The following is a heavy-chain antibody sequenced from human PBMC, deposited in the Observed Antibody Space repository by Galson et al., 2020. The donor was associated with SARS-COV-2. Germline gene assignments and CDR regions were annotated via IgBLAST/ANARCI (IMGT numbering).Heavy chain of an antibody. D-gene: IGHD6-19*01. CDR3: ARAQKGSGWLRDI. CDR1: GFSFDESG. J-gene: IGHJ4*02. Sequence: GSLRLSCAAAGFSFDESGMSWVRQAPGKGLEWVSGINWNGGTTNYAGSVKGRFTISRDNANNSLYLQMNSLRAEDTAFYYCARAQKGSGWLRDIWGQGTLVTVSS. CDR2: INWNGGTT. V-gene: IGHV3-20*04.